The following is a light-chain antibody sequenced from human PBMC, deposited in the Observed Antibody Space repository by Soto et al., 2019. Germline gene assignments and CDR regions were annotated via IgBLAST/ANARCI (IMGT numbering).Light chain of an antibody. CDR3: QVWDSSTGV. V-gene: IGLV3-9*01. CDR2: SDT. Sequence: SYELTQPLSVSVALGQTARITCGANNIGSKNVHWYQQKPGQAPVLVIYSDTNRPSGIPERFSGSNSGNTATLTISGAQAGYEADYYCQVWDSSTGVFGGGTKLTVL. J-gene: IGLJ2*01. CDR1: NIGSKN.